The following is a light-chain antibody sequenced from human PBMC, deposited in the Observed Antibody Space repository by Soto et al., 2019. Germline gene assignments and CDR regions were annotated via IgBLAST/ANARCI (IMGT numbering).Light chain of an antibody. CDR3: QVWESSEYYV. CDR1: NIGSKS. Sequence: SELTQPSSVSVAPGQAARIPCGGNNIGSKSVHWYQQKPGQAPVVVVYDDSDGPSGITERFSASNSGNTATPNTIKVEAGDEADYDCQVWESSEYYVFGSGTKVTVL. V-gene: IGLV3-21*02. J-gene: IGLJ1*01. CDR2: DDS.